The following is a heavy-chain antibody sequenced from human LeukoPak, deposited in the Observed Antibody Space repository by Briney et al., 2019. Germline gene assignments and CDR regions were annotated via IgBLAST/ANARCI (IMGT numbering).Heavy chain of an antibody. V-gene: IGHV3-48*03. D-gene: IGHD5-18*01. CDR1: GFTFSSYE. CDR2: NSSSGSTI. Sequence: GGSLRLSCAASGFTFSSYEMNWVRQAPGKGLEWVSYNSSSGSTIYYADSVKGRFTISRDNAKNSLYLQMNSLRAEDTAVYYCARSGIQLLYYYYGMDVWGQGTTVTVSS. CDR3: ARSGIQLLYYYYGMDV. J-gene: IGHJ6*02.